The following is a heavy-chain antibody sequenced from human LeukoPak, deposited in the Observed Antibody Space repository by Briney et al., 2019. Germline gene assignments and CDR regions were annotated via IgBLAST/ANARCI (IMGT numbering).Heavy chain of an antibody. Sequence: GASLRLSCAASGFTFSSYAMSWVRQAPGKGLEWVSAISSSGGSTYYADSVKGRFTISRDNSKNTLYLQMNSLRAEDTAVYYCAKIGHCSSTSCPFGYWGQGTLVTVSS. CDR3: AKIGHCSSTSCPFGY. CDR1: GFTFSSYA. V-gene: IGHV3-23*01. CDR2: ISSSGGST. J-gene: IGHJ4*02. D-gene: IGHD2-2*01.